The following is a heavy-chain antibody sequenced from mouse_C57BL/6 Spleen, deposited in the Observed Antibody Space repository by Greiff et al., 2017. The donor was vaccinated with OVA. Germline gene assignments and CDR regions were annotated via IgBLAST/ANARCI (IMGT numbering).Heavy chain of an antibody. CDR2: INPSNGGT. CDR3: AIPWSNYELYWYFDV. CDR1: GYTFTSYW. V-gene: IGHV1-53*01. J-gene: IGHJ1*03. D-gene: IGHD2-5*01. Sequence: QVQLQQPGTELVKPGASVKLSCKASGYTFTSYWMHWVKQRPGQGLEWIGNINPSNGGTNYNEKFKSKATLTVDKSSSTAYMQLSSLTSEDSAVYYCAIPWSNYELYWYFDVWGTGTTVTVSS.